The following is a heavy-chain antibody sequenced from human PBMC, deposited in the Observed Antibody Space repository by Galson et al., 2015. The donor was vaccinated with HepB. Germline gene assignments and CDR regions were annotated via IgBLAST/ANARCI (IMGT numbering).Heavy chain of an antibody. D-gene: IGHD1-1*01. CDR2: ISGYNGTR. V-gene: IGHV1-18*01. CDR3: STGRKTVWSFDY. Sequence: SVKVSCKASGHTLTYGMTWVRQAPGQGLECMGWISGYNGTRKYAEKFQGRVSMTTETPTNTAYMELRSLRSDDTAVYYCSTGRKTVWSFDYWGQGTLVSVSS. CDR1: GHTLTYG. J-gene: IGHJ4*02.